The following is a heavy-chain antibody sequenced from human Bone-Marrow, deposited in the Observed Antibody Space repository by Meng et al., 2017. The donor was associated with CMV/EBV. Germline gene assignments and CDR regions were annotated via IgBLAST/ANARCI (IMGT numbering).Heavy chain of an antibody. J-gene: IGHJ6*02. CDR2: INSDGSST. CDR3: ARDCSSTSCYTRGYYYYGMDV. D-gene: IGHD2-2*02. Sequence: GESLKISCAASGFTFSSYWMHWVRQAPGKGLVWVSRINSDGSSTSYADSVKGRFTISRDNAKNTLYLQMNSLRAEDTAVYYCARDCSSTSCYTRGYYYYGMDVWGQGTTVTVSS. V-gene: IGHV3-74*01. CDR1: GFTFSSYW.